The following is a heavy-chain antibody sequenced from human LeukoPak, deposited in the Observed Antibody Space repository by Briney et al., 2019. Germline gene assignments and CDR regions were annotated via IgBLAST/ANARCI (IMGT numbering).Heavy chain of an antibody. CDR1: GGSISSNSYY. CDR2: IYYSGST. V-gene: IGHV4-39*07. J-gene: IGHJ4*02. CDR3: ARDDWGSSSWYDHHYFDY. Sequence: PSETLSLTCAVSGGSISSNSYYWGWIRQPPGKGLEWIGSIYYSGSTYYNPSLKSRVTISVDTSKNQFSLKLSSVTAADTAVYYCARDDWGSSSWYDHHYFDYWGQGTLVTVSS. D-gene: IGHD6-13*01.